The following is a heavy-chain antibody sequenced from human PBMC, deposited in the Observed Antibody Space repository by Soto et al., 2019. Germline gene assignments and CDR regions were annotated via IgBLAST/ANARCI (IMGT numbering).Heavy chain of an antibody. CDR3: ARGFDLQYGMDV. CDR2: ISGSSNTI. Sequence: EVQLVESGGGLIQRGGSRRLSLAASGSTLITFSLNWVRRAPGKGLEWLSYISGSSNTIYYADSVKGRFTISRDNAKNSLYLQMNSLRDEDTAVYFCARGFDLQYGMDVWGQGTTVTVSS. J-gene: IGHJ6*02. D-gene: IGHD3-10*01. V-gene: IGHV3-48*02. CDR1: GSTLITFS.